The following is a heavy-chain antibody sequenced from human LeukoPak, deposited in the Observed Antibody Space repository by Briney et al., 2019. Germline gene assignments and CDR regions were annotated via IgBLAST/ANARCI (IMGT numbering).Heavy chain of an antibody. CDR3: ASGRQPYGMDV. CDR1: RGTFSSYA. Sequence: EASVKVSCKASRGTFSSYAISWVRQAPGQGLEWMGRIIPILGIANYAQKFQGRVTITADKSTSTAYMELSSLRSEDTAVYYCASGRQPYGMDVWGQGTTVTVSS. V-gene: IGHV1-69*04. D-gene: IGHD1-26*01. J-gene: IGHJ6*02. CDR2: IIPILGIA.